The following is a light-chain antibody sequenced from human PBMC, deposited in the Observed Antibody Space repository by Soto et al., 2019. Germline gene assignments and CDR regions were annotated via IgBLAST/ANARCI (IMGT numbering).Light chain of an antibody. CDR1: QDINNY. CDR2: DAS. V-gene: IGKV1-33*01. CDR3: QQYDNVPRT. Sequence: DIQMTQSPSSLSASVGDRVTITCQASQDINNYLNGFQQKPGQAPKLLIYDASNLQTGVPSRFSGSGSGTDFTFTISSLQPEDIGTYYCQQYDNVPRTFGQGTRLEI. J-gene: IGKJ2*01.